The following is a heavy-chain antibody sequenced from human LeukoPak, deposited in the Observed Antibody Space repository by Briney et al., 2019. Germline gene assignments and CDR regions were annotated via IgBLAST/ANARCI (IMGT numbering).Heavy chain of an antibody. Sequence: GGSLRLSCAASGFTFSSYAMSWVRQAPGKGLEWVSTISGSDGSTYYADSVKGRFTISRDNPKNTLYLQMNSLRAEDTAVYYCAAPVVVPASAFDIWGQGTMVTVSS. D-gene: IGHD2-2*01. V-gene: IGHV3-23*01. CDR1: GFTFSSYA. CDR2: ISGSDGST. J-gene: IGHJ3*02. CDR3: AAPVVVPASAFDI.